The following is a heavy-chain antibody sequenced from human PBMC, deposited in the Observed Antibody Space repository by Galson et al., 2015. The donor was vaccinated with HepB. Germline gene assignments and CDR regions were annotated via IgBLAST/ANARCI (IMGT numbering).Heavy chain of an antibody. CDR2: ISYDGSNK. CDR1: GFTFSNYG. V-gene: IGHV3-30*18. CDR3: AKDGAQLWLNLGDY. J-gene: IGHJ4*02. Sequence: SLRLSCAASGFTFSNYGMHWVRQAPGKGLEWVAVISYDGSNKYYGDSVKGRFSISRDNSKNTLYLQMNSLRVEDTAVYYCAKDGAQLWLNLGDYWGQGTLVTVSS. D-gene: IGHD5-18*01.